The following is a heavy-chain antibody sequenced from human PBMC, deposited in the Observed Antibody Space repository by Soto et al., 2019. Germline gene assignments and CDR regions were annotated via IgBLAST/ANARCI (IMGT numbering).Heavy chain of an antibody. CDR1: RYTFTSHG. CDR2: ITTFNGKS. V-gene: IGHV1-18*01. CDR3: AILLTERVTFREDAFDL. J-gene: IGHJ3*01. D-gene: IGHD3-9*01. Sequence: QIQLMQSGGDVKTPGASLKVSCTTSRYTFTSHGIAWVRQAPGQGLEWMGRITTFNGKSDNAQKLQGRVTMTADTITSTVHMELRSLRSADTVVYYCAILLTERVTFREDAFDLWGPGTKLTVSS.